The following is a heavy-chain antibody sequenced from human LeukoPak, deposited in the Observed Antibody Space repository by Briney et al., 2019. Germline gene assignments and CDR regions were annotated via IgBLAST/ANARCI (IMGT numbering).Heavy chain of an antibody. CDR3: AGGLGSYSPDY. CDR2: IKQDGSEK. J-gene: IGHJ4*02. V-gene: IGHV3-7*04. CDR1: GFTFNSYW. D-gene: IGHD3-10*01. Sequence: GGSLRLSCVASGFTFNSYWMTWVRQAPGKGLEWVANIKQDGSEKYYVDSVKGRFTISRDNAKHSLYLQINSLSAEDTAVYYCAGGLGSYSPDYWGQGTLVTVSS.